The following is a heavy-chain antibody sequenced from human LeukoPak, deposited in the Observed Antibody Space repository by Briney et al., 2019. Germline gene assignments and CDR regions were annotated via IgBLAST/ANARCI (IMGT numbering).Heavy chain of an antibody. CDR3: ARGVDTAMVSGGYNWFEP. V-gene: IGHV4-4*07. CDR2: IYTSGST. D-gene: IGHD5-18*01. Sequence: PSETLSLTCSVSGDSISSYSWNWIRQSAGKGLEWIGRIYTSGSTNYNPSLESRVTVSLDTSRNQFSLNRTSVTAADTAVYYCARGVDTAMVSGGYNWFEPWGQGIEVLVSS. CDR1: GDSISSYS. J-gene: IGHJ5*02.